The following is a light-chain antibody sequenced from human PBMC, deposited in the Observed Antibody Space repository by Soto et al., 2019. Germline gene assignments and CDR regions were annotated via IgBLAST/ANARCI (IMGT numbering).Light chain of an antibody. CDR1: CRHSSYA. Sequence: QLVLTQSPSASASLGASVKLTCTLSCRHSSYAIAWHQQQPEKGPRYLMKLNSDGSHSKGDGIPDRFSGSSSGAERYLTISSLQSEDEADYYCQTWGTGIYWVFGGGTKLTVL. CDR2: LNSDGSH. J-gene: IGLJ3*02. V-gene: IGLV4-69*01. CDR3: QTWGTGIYWV.